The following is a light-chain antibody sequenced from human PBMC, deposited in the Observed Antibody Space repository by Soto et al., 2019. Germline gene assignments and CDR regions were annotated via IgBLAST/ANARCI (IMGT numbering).Light chain of an antibody. CDR1: SSDVGGYNY. J-gene: IGLJ1*01. CDR2: DVR. V-gene: IGLV2-14*03. CDR3: SSYAISSTLV. Sequence: QSALTQPASVSASPGQSITISCTGTSSDVGGYNYVSWYQHHPAKAPKLMIYDVRNRPSGVSDRFSGSKSGNTASLTISGLQAEDEADYYCSSYAISSTLVFGTGTKLTVL.